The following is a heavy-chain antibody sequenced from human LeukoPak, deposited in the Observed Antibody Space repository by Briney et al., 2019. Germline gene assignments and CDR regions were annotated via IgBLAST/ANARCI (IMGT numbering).Heavy chain of an antibody. J-gene: IGHJ4*02. CDR1: GYTFTGYY. D-gene: IGHD6-13*01. CDR2: INPNSGGT. V-gene: IGHV1-2*02. CDR3: ARDPPAAYSSSWYDSVGY. Sequence: ASVKVSCKASGYTFTGYYMHWVRQAPGQGLEWMGWINPNSGGTNYAQKFQGRVTMTRDTSISTAYMELRRLRSDATAVYYCARDPPAAYSSSWYDSVGYWGQGTLVTVSS.